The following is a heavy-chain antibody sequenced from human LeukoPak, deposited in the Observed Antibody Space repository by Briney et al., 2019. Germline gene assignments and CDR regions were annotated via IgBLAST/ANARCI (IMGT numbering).Heavy chain of an antibody. CDR2: ISSSSSYI. V-gene: IGHV3-21*01. Sequence: GGSLRLSCAASGFTFSSYSMNWVRQAPGKGLEWVSSISSSSSYIYYADSVKGRFTISRDNAKNSLYLQMNSLRAEDTDVYYCARDNPDRYCSSTSCYQDYWGQGTLVTVSS. D-gene: IGHD2-2*01. J-gene: IGHJ4*02. CDR3: ARDNPDRYCSSTSCYQDY. CDR1: GFTFSSYS.